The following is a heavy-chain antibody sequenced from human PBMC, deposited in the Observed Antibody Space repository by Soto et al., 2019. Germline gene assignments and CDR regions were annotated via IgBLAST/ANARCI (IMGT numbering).Heavy chain of an antibody. CDR1: GFTFSSYS. CDR3: ASGWSGATYDY. Sequence: PGGSLRLSCAASGFTFSSYSMNWVRQAPGKGLEWVSYISSSSSTIYYADSVKGRFTISRDNAKNSLYLQMNSLRAEDTAVYYCASGWSGATYDYWGQGTLVTVSS. CDR2: ISSSSSTI. D-gene: IGHD6-19*01. J-gene: IGHJ4*02. V-gene: IGHV3-48*04.